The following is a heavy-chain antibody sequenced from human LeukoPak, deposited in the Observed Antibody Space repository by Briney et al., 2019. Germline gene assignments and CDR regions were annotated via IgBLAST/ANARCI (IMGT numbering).Heavy chain of an antibody. J-gene: IGHJ4*02. CDR2: INPNSGGT. D-gene: IGHD6-13*01. CDR1: GYTFTGYY. CDR3: ARGYSSSWNWAVSSFDY. V-gene: IGHV1-2*04. Sequence: ASVKVSCKASGYTFTGYYMHWVRQAPGQGLEWMGWINPNSGGTNYAQKFQGWVTMTRDTSISTAYMELSRLRSEDTAVYYCARGYSSSWNWAVSSFDYWGQGTLVTVSS.